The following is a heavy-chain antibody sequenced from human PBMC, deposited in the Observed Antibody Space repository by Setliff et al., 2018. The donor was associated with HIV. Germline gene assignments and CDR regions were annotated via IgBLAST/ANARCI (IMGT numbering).Heavy chain of an antibody. V-gene: IGHV4-39*07. CDR3: ARTYSSNWYIDY. CDR2: NYYSGTT. J-gene: IGHJ4*02. CDR1: GASISSSSHY. D-gene: IGHD6-13*01. Sequence: SETLSLTCTVSGASISSSSHYWGWIRRPPGKGLEWMGFNYYSGTTYHNPSLRSRVAISLDTSRNQFSLKLSSVTAADTAIYYCARTYSSNWYIDYWGQGTLVTVSS.